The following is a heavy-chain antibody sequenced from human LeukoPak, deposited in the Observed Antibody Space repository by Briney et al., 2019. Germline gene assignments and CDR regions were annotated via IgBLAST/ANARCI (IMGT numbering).Heavy chain of an antibody. V-gene: IGHV3-9*01. CDR3: AKDMAAATSDAFDI. CDR1: GFTFDDYA. Sequence: GRSLRLSCAASGFTFDDYAMHWVRQAPGKGLEWVSGISWNSGSIGYADSVKGRFTISRDNAKNSRYLQMNSLRAEDTALYYCAKDMAAATSDAFDIWGQGTVVTVSS. CDR2: ISWNSGSI. D-gene: IGHD6-13*01. J-gene: IGHJ3*02.